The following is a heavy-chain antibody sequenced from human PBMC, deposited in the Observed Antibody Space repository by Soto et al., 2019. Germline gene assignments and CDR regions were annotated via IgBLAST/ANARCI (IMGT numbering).Heavy chain of an antibody. CDR2: ISWNSGSI. J-gene: IGHJ6*02. CDR3: AKGPGGSYYYYYGMDV. D-gene: IGHD1-26*01. Sequence: EVQLVESGGGLVQPGRSLRLSCAASGFTFDDYAMHWVRQAPGKGLEWVSGISWNSGSIGYADSVKGRFTISRDNAKNSLYLQMNSLRAEDTALYYCAKGPGGSYYYYYGMDVWGQGTTVTVSS. CDR1: GFTFDDYA. V-gene: IGHV3-9*01.